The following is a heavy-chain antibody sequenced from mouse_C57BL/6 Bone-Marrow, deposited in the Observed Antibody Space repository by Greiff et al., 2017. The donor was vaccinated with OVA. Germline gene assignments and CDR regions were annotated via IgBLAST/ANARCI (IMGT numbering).Heavy chain of an antibody. CDR1: GYTFTDYN. CDR3: ARWDYYGSSYVWYFDV. D-gene: IGHD1-1*01. J-gene: IGHJ1*03. V-gene: IGHV1-18*01. CDR2: INPNNGGT. Sequence: VQLQQSGPELVKPGASVKIPCKASGYTFTDYNMDWVKQSHGKSLEWIGDINPNNGGTIYNQKFKGKAKLTVDKSSSTAYMELRSLTSEDTAVYYCARWDYYGSSYVWYFDVWGTGTTVTVSS.